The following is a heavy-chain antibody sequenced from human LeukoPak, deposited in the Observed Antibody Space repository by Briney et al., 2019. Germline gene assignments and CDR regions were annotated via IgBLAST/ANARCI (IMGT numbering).Heavy chain of an antibody. D-gene: IGHD6-19*01. CDR3: ARARGPIREDYSSGWYFGSFDY. CDR1: GYTFTSYY. J-gene: IGHJ4*02. V-gene: IGHV1-46*01. CDR2: INPSGGST. Sequence: ASVKVSCKASGYTFTSYYMHWVRQAPGQGLEGMGIINPSGGSTSYAQKFQGRVTMTRDTSTSTVYMELSSLRSEDTAVYYCARARGPIREDYSSGWYFGSFDYWGQGTLVTVSS.